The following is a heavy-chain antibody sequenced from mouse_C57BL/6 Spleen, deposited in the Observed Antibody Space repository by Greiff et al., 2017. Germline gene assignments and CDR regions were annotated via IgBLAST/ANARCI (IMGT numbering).Heavy chain of an antibody. D-gene: IGHD1-1*01. CDR1: GYTFTSYW. CDR3: ARRTTVPYAMDY. V-gene: IGHV1-55*01. J-gene: IGHJ4*01. CDR2: IYPGSGST. Sequence: QVQLKQPGAELVKPGASVKMSCKASGYTFTSYWITWVKQRPGQGLEWIGDIYPGSGSTNYNEKFKSKATLTVDTSSSTAYMQLSSLTSEDSAVYYWARRTTVPYAMDYWGQGTSVTVSS.